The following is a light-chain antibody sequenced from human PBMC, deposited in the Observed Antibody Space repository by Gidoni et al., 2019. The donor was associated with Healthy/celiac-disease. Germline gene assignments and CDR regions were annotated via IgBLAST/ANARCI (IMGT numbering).Light chain of an antibody. Sequence: EIVLTQSPATLSLSPGEGATLSVRARQSVSSYLAWYQQKPGQAPRLLIYDASNRATGLPARFSGSGSGTYFTLTISSLEPEDFAVYYCQQRSNWPPWTFGQGTKVEIK. V-gene: IGKV3-11*01. CDR1: QSVSSY. CDR2: DAS. CDR3: QQRSNWPPWT. J-gene: IGKJ1*01.